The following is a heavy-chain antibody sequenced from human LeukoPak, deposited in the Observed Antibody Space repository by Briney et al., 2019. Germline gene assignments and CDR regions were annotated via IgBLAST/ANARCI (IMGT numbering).Heavy chain of an antibody. CDR3: ARGSGSFSGGFDY. Sequence: GRSLRLSCAASGFTFSSYGMHWVRQTPGKGLEWVAVIWSDGTDKYYADSVKGRFTISRDNSKNTLYLQMNSLRAEDTAVYYCARGSGSFSGGFDYWGQGTLVTVSS. D-gene: IGHD1-26*01. J-gene: IGHJ4*02. CDR2: IWSDGTDK. V-gene: IGHV3-33*01. CDR1: GFTFSSYG.